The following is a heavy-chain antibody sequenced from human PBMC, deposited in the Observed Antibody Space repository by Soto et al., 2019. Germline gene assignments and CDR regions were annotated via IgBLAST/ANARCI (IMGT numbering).Heavy chain of an antibody. CDR2: INAGNGNT. V-gene: IGHV1-3*01. D-gene: IGHD2-15*01. CDR3: ARRGCSGGSCYAGHGNFDY. CDR1: GYTFTSYA. J-gene: IGHJ4*02. Sequence: GASVKVSCKASGYTFTSYAMHWVRQAPGQRLEWMGWINAGNGNTKYSQKFQGRVTITRDTSASTAYMELSSLRSEDTAVYYCARRGCSGGSCYAGHGNFDYWGQGTLVTVSS.